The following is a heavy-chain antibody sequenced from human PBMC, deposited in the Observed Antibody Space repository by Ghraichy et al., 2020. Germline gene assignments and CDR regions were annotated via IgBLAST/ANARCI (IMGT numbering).Heavy chain of an antibody. CDR1: GYTFNSYA. V-gene: IGHV1-3*04. D-gene: IGHD5-12*01. Sequence: ASVKVSCKTSGYTFNSYAIHWVRQAPGQRLEWMGWINTDSANTKYSQNFQGRVTITRDTSASTAHMELSSLTSEDTAIYYCALLPRGYANSYFDYWGQGTLVTVSS. J-gene: IGHJ4*02. CDR2: INTDSANT. CDR3: ALLPRGYANSYFDY.